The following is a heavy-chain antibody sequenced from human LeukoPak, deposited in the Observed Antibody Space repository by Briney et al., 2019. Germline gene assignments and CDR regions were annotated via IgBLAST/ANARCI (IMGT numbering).Heavy chain of an antibody. Sequence: PSETLSLTCAVYGGSFSGYYWSWIRQPSGKGLEWIGEINHSGSTNYNPSLKSRVTISVDTSKNQFSLKLSSVTAADTAVYYCARDSKAAAGFDYWGQGTLVTVSS. V-gene: IGHV4-34*01. CDR1: GGSFSGYY. J-gene: IGHJ4*02. CDR3: ARDSKAAAGFDY. D-gene: IGHD6-13*01. CDR2: INHSGST.